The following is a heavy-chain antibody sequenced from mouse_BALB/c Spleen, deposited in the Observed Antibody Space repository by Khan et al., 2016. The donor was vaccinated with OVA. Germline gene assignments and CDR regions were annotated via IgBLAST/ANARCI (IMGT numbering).Heavy chain of an antibody. CDR1: GFSLTNYG. D-gene: IGHD2-1*01. Sequence: VQLQESGPGLVAPSQSLSITCTVSGFSLTNYGVHWVRQPPGKGLEWLGIIWAGGSTNYNSALMSRLTISKDNSKSQVFLKIDSLQTDDTAMYYGARTYDHYVEYCDCWGAGTTVTVSS. CDR2: IWAGGST. J-gene: IGHJ1*01. V-gene: IGHV2-9*02. CDR3: ARTYDHYVEYCDC.